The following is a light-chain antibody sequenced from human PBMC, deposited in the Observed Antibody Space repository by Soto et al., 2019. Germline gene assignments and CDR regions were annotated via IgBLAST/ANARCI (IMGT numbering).Light chain of an antibody. Sequence: EIVLTQSPATLSLSPRERATLSCRASQSVSSYLAWYQQKPGQAPRLLIYDASNRATGIPARFSCSGSGTDFTLTISSLEPEEFAVYYCQQRSNWPLTFGGGTKGEIK. J-gene: IGKJ4*01. V-gene: IGKV3-11*01. CDR3: QQRSNWPLT. CDR2: DAS. CDR1: QSVSSY.